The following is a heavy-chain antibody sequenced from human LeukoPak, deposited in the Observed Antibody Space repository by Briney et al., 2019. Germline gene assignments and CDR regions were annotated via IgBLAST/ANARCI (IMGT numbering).Heavy chain of an antibody. V-gene: IGHV1-69*13. J-gene: IGHJ4*02. CDR1: GGTFSSYA. D-gene: IGHD3-16*01. CDR2: IIPIFGTA. CDR3: AREGGSRYFDY. Sequence: ASVKVSCKASGGTFSSYAISWVRQAPGQGLEWMGGIIPIFGTANYAQKFQGRVTITADESTSTAYMELSSLRPEDTAVYYCAREGGSRYFDYWGQGTLVTVSS.